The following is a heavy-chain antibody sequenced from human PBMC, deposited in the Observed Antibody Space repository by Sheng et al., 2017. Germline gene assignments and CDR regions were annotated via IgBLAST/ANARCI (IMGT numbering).Heavy chain of an antibody. CDR1: GYTFTGYY. Sequence: QVQLVQSGAEVKNPGASVKVSCKASGYTFTGYYIHWVRQAPGQGLEWLGRINPNSGLTNYAQNFQGRVTLSRDTSINTAYMDLSRLTFDDTAIYYCAKMSGVDTKIDYWGQGTLVTVSS. D-gene: IGHD5-18*01. V-gene: IGHV1-2*06. J-gene: IGHJ4*02. CDR2: INPNSGLT. CDR3: AKMSGVDTKIDY.